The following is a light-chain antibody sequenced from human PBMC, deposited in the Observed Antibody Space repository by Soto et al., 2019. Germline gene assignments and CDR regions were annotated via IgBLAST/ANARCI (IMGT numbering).Light chain of an antibody. V-gene: IGKV1-39*01. J-gene: IGKJ5*01. CDR2: ATS. Sequence: DIQMTQSPSSLSAFVGDRVTITCRASQSISSYLNWYQQKQGKAPNXXIYATSSLQSGVPSRFSGSGSGTELTITINSLQADDFETYYCQQHNSFSITFGQGTRLDIK. CDR3: QQHNSFSIT. CDR1: QSISSY.